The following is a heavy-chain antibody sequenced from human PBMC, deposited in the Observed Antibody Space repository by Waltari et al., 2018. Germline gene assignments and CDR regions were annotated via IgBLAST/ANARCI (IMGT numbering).Heavy chain of an antibody. J-gene: IGHJ5*02. CDR2: NHYTGNT. Sequence: QVQLQQSGPGLVKPSETLSLTCTVSGGSVTSSSHYWGWIRQPPGKGLECIGNNHYTGNTYYNPTTKSRVTISTDTCRNQVSLKMKYVTAADTAVYYWARLGHNIVTGYGCFDPWGQGTLVTVSS. CDR3: ARLGHNIVTGYGCFDP. CDR1: GGSVTSSSHY. D-gene: IGHD3-9*01. V-gene: IGHV4-39*01.